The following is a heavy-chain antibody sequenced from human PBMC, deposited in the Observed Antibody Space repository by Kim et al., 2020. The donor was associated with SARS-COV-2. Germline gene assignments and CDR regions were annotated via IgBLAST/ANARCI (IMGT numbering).Heavy chain of an antibody. Sequence: GGSLRLSCAASGFTVSFNYMSWVRQAPGKGLEWVSVIYNDGTTHYADSVEGRFIISRDNSKNTLNLQMNSLRAEDTAVYYCARSRSWQPHDAFDIWGQGTMVTVSS. CDR2: IYNDGTT. CDR3: ARSRSWQPHDAFDI. V-gene: IGHV3-53*01. CDR1: GFTVSFNY. D-gene: IGHD6-13*01. J-gene: IGHJ3*02.